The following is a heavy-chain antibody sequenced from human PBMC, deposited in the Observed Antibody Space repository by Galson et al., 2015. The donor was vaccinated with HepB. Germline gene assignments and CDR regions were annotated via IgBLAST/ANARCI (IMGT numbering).Heavy chain of an antibody. V-gene: IGHV3-48*04. CDR3: ARDLGLVILDAFDI. D-gene: IGHD3-22*01. CDR1: GFTFSSYS. CDR2: ISSSSSTI. J-gene: IGHJ3*02. Sequence: SLRLSCAASGFTFSSYSMNWVRQAPGKGLEWVSYISSSSSTIYYADSVKGRFTISRDNAKNSPYLQMNSLRAEDTAVYYCARDLGLVILDAFDIWGQGTMVTVSS.